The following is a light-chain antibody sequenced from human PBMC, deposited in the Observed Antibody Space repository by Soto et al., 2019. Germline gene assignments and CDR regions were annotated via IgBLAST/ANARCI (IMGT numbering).Light chain of an antibody. V-gene: IGKV3-20*01. J-gene: IGKJ5*01. Sequence: EIVLTQSPGTLSLSPGERATLSCRASQDVSSSHLAWYQQKPGQAPRLLIYGASTRATGIPDRFSGSGSGTDFTLTISRLEPGDLALYYCQRYGSSSITFGQGTRLEIK. CDR2: GAS. CDR3: QRYGSSSIT. CDR1: QDVSSSH.